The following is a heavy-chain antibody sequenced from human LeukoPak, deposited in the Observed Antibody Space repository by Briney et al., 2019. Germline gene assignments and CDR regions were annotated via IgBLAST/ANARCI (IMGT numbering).Heavy chain of an antibody. Sequence: GGSLRLSCAASGFTFSSYAMSWVRQAPGKGLEWVSAISGSGGSTYYADSVKGRFTISRDNSKNTLYLQMNSLRAEDTAVYYCAEDSIGSSGWSGLWLDSEYFQHWGQGTLVTVSS. D-gene: IGHD6-19*01. CDR3: AEDSIGSSGWSGLWLDSEYFQH. CDR2: ISGSGGST. CDR1: GFTFSSYA. J-gene: IGHJ1*01. V-gene: IGHV3-23*01.